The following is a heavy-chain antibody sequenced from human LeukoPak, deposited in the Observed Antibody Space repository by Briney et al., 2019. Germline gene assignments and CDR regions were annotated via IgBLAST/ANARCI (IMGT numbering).Heavy chain of an antibody. CDR1: GFTVSSNY. CDR2: IYSGGST. J-gene: IGHJ6*02. CDR3: AREWLRTDYYYGMDV. V-gene: IGHV3-53*01. D-gene: IGHD5-12*01. Sequence: PGGSLRLSCAASGFTVSSNYMSWVRQAPGKGLEWVSVIYSGGSTYYADSVKGRFTISRDNAKNSLYLQMNSLRAEDTAVYYCAREWLRTDYYYGMDVWGQGTTVTVSS.